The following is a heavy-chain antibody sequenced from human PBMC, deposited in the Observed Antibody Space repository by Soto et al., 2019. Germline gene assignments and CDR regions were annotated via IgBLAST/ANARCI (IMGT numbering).Heavy chain of an antibody. V-gene: IGHV1-2*04. Sequence: QVQLVQSGAEVKKPGASVKVSCKASGYTFTGYYMHWVRQAPGQGLEWMGWINPNSGGTNYAQKFQGWGTMTRDTSISTAYMELSRLRSDDTAVDYCARGIAAAAARGMDVWGQGTTVTVSS. J-gene: IGHJ6*02. D-gene: IGHD6-13*01. CDR3: ARGIAAAAARGMDV. CDR1: GYTFTGYY. CDR2: INPNSGGT.